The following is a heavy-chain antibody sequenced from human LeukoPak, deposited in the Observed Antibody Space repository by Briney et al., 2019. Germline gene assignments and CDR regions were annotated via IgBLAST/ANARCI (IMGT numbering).Heavy chain of an antibody. Sequence: GGSLRLSCAASGFTFSDYYMSWIRQAPGKGLEWVAVISYDGSNKYYADSVKGRFTISRDNSKNTLYLQMNSLRAEDTAVYYCARKNGDGYNWDYWGQGTLVTVSS. CDR3: ARKNGDGYNWDY. D-gene: IGHD5-24*01. CDR2: ISYDGSNK. CDR1: GFTFSDYY. V-gene: IGHV3-30-3*01. J-gene: IGHJ4*02.